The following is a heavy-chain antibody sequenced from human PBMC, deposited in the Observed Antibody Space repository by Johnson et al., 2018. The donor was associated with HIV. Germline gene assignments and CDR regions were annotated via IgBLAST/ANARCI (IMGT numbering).Heavy chain of an antibody. CDR3: AHSSSWSYDAFDI. Sequence: QVQLVESGGGVVHPGRSLRLSCAASGFTFSSYGMHWVRQAPGKGLEWVAVISYDGSSKYYADSVKGPFTISRDNAKNSLYLQMNSLRAEDTAVYYCAHSSSWSYDAFDIWGQGTMVTVSS. D-gene: IGHD6-13*01. V-gene: IGHV3-30*03. J-gene: IGHJ3*02. CDR1: GFTFSSYG. CDR2: ISYDGSSK.